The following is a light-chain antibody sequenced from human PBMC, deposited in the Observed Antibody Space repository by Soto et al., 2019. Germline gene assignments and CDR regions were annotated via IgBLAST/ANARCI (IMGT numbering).Light chain of an antibody. CDR1: QSISSTY. CDR2: GAS. CDR3: QQRSNWPPT. J-gene: IGKJ5*01. V-gene: IGKV3D-20*02. Sequence: ETLMTQSPATLSVSPGERATLSCRASQSISSTYLAWYQQKPGQAPRLLIYGASSRATGIPDRFSGSGSGTDFTLTISRLEPEDFAVYYCQQRSNWPPTFGQGTRLEIK.